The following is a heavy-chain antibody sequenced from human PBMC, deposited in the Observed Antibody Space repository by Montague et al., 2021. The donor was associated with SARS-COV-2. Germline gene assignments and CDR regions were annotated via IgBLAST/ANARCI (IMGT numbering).Heavy chain of an antibody. CDR3: ARRAAGGLFYFDY. J-gene: IGHJ4*02. V-gene: IGHV4-59*07. CDR1: GASINDYY. Sequence: SDTLSLTCNVSGASINDYYWNWLRQSPGKRLEWIGYVYTAVRTSYNPSLKGRVTISLDTSKNQISLKLTSMTAADAAVYFCARRAAGGLFYFDYWGLGTLVSVSS. CDR2: VYTAVRT. D-gene: IGHD6-13*01.